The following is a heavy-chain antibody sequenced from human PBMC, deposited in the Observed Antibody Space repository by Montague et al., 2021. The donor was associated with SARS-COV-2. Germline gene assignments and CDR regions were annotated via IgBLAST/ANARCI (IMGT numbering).Heavy chain of an antibody. V-gene: IGHV4-31*03. Sequence: TLSLTCSVSGGSISSGSYYWSWIRQHPGKGLEWIGYIYYSGSSYYNPSLKSRVTISVDTSKNQFSLRLSSVTAADTAVYYCAGARTSLIVVVNEFDYWGQGTLVTVSS. J-gene: IGHJ4*02. CDR1: GGSISSGSYY. D-gene: IGHD2-21*01. CDR3: AGARTSLIVVVNEFDY. CDR2: IYYSGSS.